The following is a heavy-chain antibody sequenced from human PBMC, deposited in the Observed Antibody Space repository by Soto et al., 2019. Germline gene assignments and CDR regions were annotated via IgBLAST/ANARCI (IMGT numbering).Heavy chain of an antibody. CDR2: IIPIFGTA. V-gene: IGHV1-69*01. J-gene: IGHJ6*02. D-gene: IGHD2-15*01. CDR3: ARTEVVAATSYYYGMDV. CDR1: GGTFSSYA. Sequence: QVQLVQSWAEVKKPGSSVKVSCNASGGTFSSYAISWVLQAPGQGLEWMGGIIPIFGTANYAQKFQGRVTITADESTRTAYMALSSLRSEDTAVYYCARTEVVAATSYYYGMDVWGQETKVTVSS.